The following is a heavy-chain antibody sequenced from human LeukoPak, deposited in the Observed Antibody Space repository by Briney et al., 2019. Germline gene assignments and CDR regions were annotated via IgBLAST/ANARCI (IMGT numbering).Heavy chain of an antibody. J-gene: IGHJ3*02. CDR3: ARDLNLTPGRFDI. CDR1: GGSISSYY. Sequence: PSETLSLTCTVSGGSISSYYWSWIRQPPGKGLEWIGYIYYSGSTNYNPSLKSRVTISVDTSKNQFSLKLSSVTAADTAVYYCARDLNLTPGRFDIWGQGTMVTVSS. V-gene: IGHV4-59*01. CDR2: IYYSGST.